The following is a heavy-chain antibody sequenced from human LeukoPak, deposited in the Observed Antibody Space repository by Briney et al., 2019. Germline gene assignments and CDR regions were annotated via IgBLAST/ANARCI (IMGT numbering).Heavy chain of an antibody. D-gene: IGHD4-17*01. V-gene: IGHV4-39*07. CDR2: IYYSGST. CDR3: ARSIDYAIYFDY. CDR1: GGSISSSSYY. Sequence: ASETLSLTCTVSGGSISSSSYYWGWIRQPPGKGLEWIGSIYYSGSTYYNPSLKSRVTISVDTSKDQFSLKLSSVTAADTAVYYCARSIDYAIYFDYWGQGTLVTVSS. J-gene: IGHJ4*02.